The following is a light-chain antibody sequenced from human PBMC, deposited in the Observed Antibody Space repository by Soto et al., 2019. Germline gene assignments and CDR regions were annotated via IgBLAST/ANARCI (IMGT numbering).Light chain of an antibody. Sequence: DIVLTQSPLSLPVTPGEPASISCRSSQSLLHTNGYNYLDWYLQKPGQSPQLLISLGSNRSPGVPDRFSGSGSGTDFTLKISRVEAEHVGVYYCMQALQIWTFGQGTKV. V-gene: IGKV2-28*01. J-gene: IGKJ1*01. CDR2: LGS. CDR1: QSLLHTNGYNY. CDR3: MQALQIWT.